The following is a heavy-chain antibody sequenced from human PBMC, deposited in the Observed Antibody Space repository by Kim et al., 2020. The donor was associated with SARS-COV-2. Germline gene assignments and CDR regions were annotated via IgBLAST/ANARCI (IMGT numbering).Heavy chain of an antibody. CDR3: ARTPRRSYGVWSGANYGMDV. D-gene: IGHD3-3*01. J-gene: IGHJ6*02. CDR1: GGSFSGYY. V-gene: IGHV4-34*01. Sequence: SETLSLTCAVYGGSFSGYYWSWIRQPPGKGLEWIGEINHSGSTNYNPSLKSRVTISVDTSKNQFSLKLSSVTAADTAVYYCARTPRRSYGVWSGANYGMDVWGQGTTVTVSS. CDR2: INHSGST.